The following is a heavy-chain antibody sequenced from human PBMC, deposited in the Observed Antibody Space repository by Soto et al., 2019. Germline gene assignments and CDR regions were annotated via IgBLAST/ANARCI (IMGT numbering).Heavy chain of an antibody. D-gene: IGHD2-8*01. CDR1: GFTFSAFW. Sequence: EVQLVESGGGLVQPGASLRLSCAASGFTFSAFWMTWLRQAPGKGLEWVANIKRDGTVTHYGDSVEGRCTLSRDNAQNSLFLQLNSLRPEDTAMYYCARDVSPPGAFFYEAFDVWGQGTVVTVSS. CDR3: ARDVSPPGAFFYEAFDV. V-gene: IGHV3-7*04. CDR2: IKRDGTVT. J-gene: IGHJ3*01.